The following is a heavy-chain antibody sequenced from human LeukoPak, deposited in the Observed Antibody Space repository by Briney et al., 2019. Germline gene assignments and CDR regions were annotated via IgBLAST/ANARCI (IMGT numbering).Heavy chain of an antibody. D-gene: IGHD2-2*01. J-gene: IGHJ4*02. Sequence: PGGSLRLSCAGSGFTFSNYWMSWVRQAPGKGLEWVANIKQDGSEKYYVDSVKGRFTVSRDNAKNSLYLEMNSLRAEDTAVYYCARDCSSTRCHNYWGQGTLVTVSS. CDR1: GFTFSNYW. CDR3: ARDCSSTRCHNY. V-gene: IGHV3-7*01. CDR2: IKQDGSEK.